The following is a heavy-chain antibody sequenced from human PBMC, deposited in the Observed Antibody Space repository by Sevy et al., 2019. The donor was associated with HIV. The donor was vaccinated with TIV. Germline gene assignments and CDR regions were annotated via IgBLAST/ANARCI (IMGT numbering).Heavy chain of an antibody. V-gene: IGHV3-7*01. CDR1: GFTFSAYW. Sequence: GESLKISRAASGFTFSAYWMNWVRQAPGKGLEWVANIKSDGSDKHYVDSVEGRFTISRDNAKNSLYLQMNSLRVEDTAVYYCAQETVGRFDSWGQGTLVTVSS. CDR2: IKSDGSDK. J-gene: IGHJ4*02. CDR3: AQETVGRFDS. D-gene: IGHD3-16*01.